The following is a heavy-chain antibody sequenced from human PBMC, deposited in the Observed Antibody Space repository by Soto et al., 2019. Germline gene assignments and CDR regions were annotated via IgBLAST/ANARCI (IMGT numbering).Heavy chain of an antibody. D-gene: IGHD3-10*01. Sequence: ASVKVSCKASGYTFTSYYKHWVRQAPGQGLEWMGIINPSGGSTSYAQKFQGRVTMTRDTSTSTVYMELSSLRSEDTAVYYCARSELSRGAFDIWGQGTMVTVSS. CDR3: ARSELSRGAFDI. J-gene: IGHJ3*02. V-gene: IGHV1-46*03. CDR1: GYTFTSYY. CDR2: INPSGGST.